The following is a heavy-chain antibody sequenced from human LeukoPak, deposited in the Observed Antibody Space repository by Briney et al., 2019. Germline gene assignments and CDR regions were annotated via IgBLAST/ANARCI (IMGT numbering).Heavy chain of an antibody. CDR2: FDPEDGET. D-gene: IGHD2-2*01. V-gene: IGHV1-24*01. CDR1: GYTLTELS. CDR3: ATSTVVVPAVMGGAFDI. Sequence: ASVKVSCKVSGYTLTELSMHWVRQAPGKGLEWMGGFDPEDGETIYAQKFQGRVTMTEDTSTDTAYMELNSLRSEDTAVYYCATSTVVVPAVMGGAFDIWGQGTMVTVSS. J-gene: IGHJ3*02.